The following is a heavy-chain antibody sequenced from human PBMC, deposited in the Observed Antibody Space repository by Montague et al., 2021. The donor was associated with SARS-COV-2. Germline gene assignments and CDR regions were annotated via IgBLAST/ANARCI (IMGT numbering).Heavy chain of an antibody. J-gene: IGHJ4*02. Sequence: SETLSLTCAVYGGSFSGYYWSWIRQPPGKGLEWIGEINHSGSTNYNPSLKSRVTISVDTSKNQSSLKLSSVTAADTAVYYCARGSTVTHYWGQGTLVTVSS. D-gene: IGHD4-17*01. CDR2: INHSGST. CDR3: ARGSTVTHY. CDR1: GGSFSGYY. V-gene: IGHV4-34*01.